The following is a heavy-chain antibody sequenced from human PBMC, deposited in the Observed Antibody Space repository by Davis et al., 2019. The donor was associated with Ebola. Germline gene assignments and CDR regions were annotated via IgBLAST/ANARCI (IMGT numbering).Heavy chain of an antibody. J-gene: IGHJ5*02. CDR3: AREDGYCSSTSCYRGWFDP. Sequence: GESLKISCAASGFTFSSYGMHWVRQAPGKGLEWVSSISSSSSYIYYADSVKGRFTISRDNAKNSLYLQMNSLRAEDTAVYYCAREDGYCSSTSCYRGWFDPWGQGTLVTVSS. D-gene: IGHD2-2*01. CDR2: ISSSSSYI. V-gene: IGHV3-21*01. CDR1: GFTFSSYG.